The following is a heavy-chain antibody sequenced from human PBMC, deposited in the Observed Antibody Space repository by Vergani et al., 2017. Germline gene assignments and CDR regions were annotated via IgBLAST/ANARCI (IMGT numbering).Heavy chain of an antibody. Sequence: EVQLVESGGGLVQPGGSLRLSCAASGFTVSSNYMSWVRQAPGKGLEWVSVIYSGGSTYYADSVKGRFTISRDNSKNTLYLQMNSLRAEDTAVYYCARAYCSXTSCHPYYYGMDVWGQGTTVTVSS. CDR2: IYSGGST. CDR3: ARAYCSXTSCHPYYYGMDV. J-gene: IGHJ6*02. V-gene: IGHV3-66*02. D-gene: IGHD2-2*01. CDR1: GFTVSSNY.